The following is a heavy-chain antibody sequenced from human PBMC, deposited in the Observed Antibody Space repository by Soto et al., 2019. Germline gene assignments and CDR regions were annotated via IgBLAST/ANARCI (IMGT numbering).Heavy chain of an antibody. V-gene: IGHV4-31*03. CDR1: GGSISSGGYY. D-gene: IGHD3-22*01. CDR2: IYYSGST. J-gene: IGHJ6*02. CDR3: ASNLDYYDSSGSSPYGMDV. Sequence: SETLSLTCTVSGGSISSGGYYWSWIRQHPGKGLEWIGYIYYSGSTYYNPSLKSRVTISVDTSKNQFSLKLSSVTAADTAVYYCASNLDYYDSSGSSPYGMDVWGQGTTVTVS.